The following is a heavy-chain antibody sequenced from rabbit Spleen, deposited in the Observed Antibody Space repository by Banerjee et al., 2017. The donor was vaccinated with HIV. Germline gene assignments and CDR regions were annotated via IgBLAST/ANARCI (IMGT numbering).Heavy chain of an antibody. Sequence: QEQLVESGGGPAQPGGSLKLSCKASGFDFSKYGVTWVRQAPGKGLEWIGCIDPIFCNSYSARWVHGRFAISSHNDQNTLYLQPNILTAADTATYFCVRARPSPFVFWDPDSLVAVS. CDR3: VRARPSPFVF. CDR1: GFDFSKYG. CDR2: IDPIFCNS. J-gene: IGHJ4*01. V-gene: IGHV1S47*01.